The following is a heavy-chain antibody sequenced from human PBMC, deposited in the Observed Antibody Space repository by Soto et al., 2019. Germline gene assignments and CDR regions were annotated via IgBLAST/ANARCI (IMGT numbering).Heavy chain of an antibody. J-gene: IGHJ6*02. V-gene: IGHV4-59*01. CDR3: ARMEDGYDYYYGMDV. CDR2: IYYSGST. D-gene: IGHD1-1*01. CDR1: GGSISSYY. Sequence: PSETLSLTCTVSGGSISSYYWSWIRQPPGKGLEWIGYIYYSGSTNYNPSLKSRVTISVDTSKNQFSLKLSSVTAADTAVYYCARMEDGYDYYYGMDVWGQGTTVTVS.